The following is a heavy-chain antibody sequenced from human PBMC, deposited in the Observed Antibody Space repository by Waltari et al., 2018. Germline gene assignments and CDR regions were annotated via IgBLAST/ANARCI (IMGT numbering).Heavy chain of an antibody. J-gene: IGHJ5*02. CDR2: RWYGRSNK. CDR3: ARMGDYDFWSGYSWFDP. CDR1: GFTFSSYG. Sequence: QVQLVESGGGVVQPGRSLRLSCAASGFTFSSYGMHWVRQAPGKGLEWGAVRWYGRSNKYYADTVKGRFNISRDNSKNTLYLQMNSLRAEDTAVYYCARMGDYDFWSGYSWFDPWGQGTLVTVSS. V-gene: IGHV3-33*01. D-gene: IGHD3-3*01.